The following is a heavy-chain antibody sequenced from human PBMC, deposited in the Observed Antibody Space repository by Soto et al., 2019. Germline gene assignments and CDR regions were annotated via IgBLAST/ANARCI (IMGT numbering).Heavy chain of an antibody. D-gene: IGHD3-16*01. Sequence: ETLSLTCAVSGASIRSYHWSWIRQPAGKGLEWIGRMQHTGNTNYNPSLKSRVTMSVDTSKNQISLKMTSVTAADTAVYFCAKDVSSRRWFDPWGQGILVTV. J-gene: IGHJ5*02. CDR3: AKDVSSRRWFDP. CDR2: MQHTGNT. CDR1: GASIRSYH. V-gene: IGHV4-4*07.